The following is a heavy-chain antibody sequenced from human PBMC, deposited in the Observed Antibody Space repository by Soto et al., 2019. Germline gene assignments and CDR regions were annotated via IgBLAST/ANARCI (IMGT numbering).Heavy chain of an antibody. D-gene: IGHD3-10*01. CDR3: AGSYYYGSGSYYNPHWFDP. J-gene: IGHJ5*02. Sequence: TSDTLCLTCTVSGGSISSYYWSWIRQPPGKGQEWIGYIYYSGSTNYNPSLKSRVTISVDTSKNQFSLKLSSVTAADTAVYYCAGSYYYGSGSYYNPHWFDPWGQGTLVTVSS. V-gene: IGHV4-59*01. CDR2: IYYSGST. CDR1: GGSISSYY.